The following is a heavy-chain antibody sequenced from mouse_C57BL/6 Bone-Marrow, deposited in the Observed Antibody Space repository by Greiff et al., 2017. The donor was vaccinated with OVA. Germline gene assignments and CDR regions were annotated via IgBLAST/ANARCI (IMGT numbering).Heavy chain of an antibody. Sequence: QVQLQQPGAELVKPGASVKLSCKASGYTFTSYWMHWVKQRPGRGIEWIGRIDPNSGGTKYNEKFKSKATLTVDKPSSTAYMQLSSLTSEDSAVYYCARYYYAGWYFDIWGTGTTVTVSS. V-gene: IGHV1-72*01. CDR1: GYTFTSYW. CDR2: IDPNSGGT. J-gene: IGHJ1*03. CDR3: ARYYYAGWYFDI. D-gene: IGHD2-1*01.